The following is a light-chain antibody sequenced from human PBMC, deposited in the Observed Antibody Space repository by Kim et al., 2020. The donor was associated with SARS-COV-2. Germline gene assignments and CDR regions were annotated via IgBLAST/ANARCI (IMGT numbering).Light chain of an antibody. V-gene: IGLV6-57*04. CDR3: QSYDSSNVV. Sequence: NFMLTQPHSVSESPGKTVTISCTRSSGSIGSNYVQWYQQRPGSAPTTVIFEDDQRPSGVPDRFSGSIDSSSNSVSLTISGLKTEDEADYYCQSYDSSNVVFGGGTQLTVL. J-gene: IGLJ2*01. CDR1: SGSIGSNY. CDR2: EDD.